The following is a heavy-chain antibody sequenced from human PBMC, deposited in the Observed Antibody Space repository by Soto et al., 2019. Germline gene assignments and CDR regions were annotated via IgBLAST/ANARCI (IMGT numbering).Heavy chain of an antibody. V-gene: IGHV1-2*04. CDR2: INSNSGGT. CDR3: ARGDIVGATIRFDP. Sequence: ASLKVSCKASGYTFTGYYMHWVRQAPGQGLEWMGWINSNSGGTNYAQKFQGWVTMTRDTSISTAYMELSRLRSDDTAVYYCARGDIVGATIRFDPWGQGTLVTVSS. D-gene: IGHD1-26*01. J-gene: IGHJ5*02. CDR1: GYTFTGYY.